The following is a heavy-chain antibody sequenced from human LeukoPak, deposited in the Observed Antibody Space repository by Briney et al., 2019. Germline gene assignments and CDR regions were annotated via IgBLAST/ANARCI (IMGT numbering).Heavy chain of an antibody. J-gene: IGHJ4*02. V-gene: IGHV4-61*02. CDR1: GGSISSRSYY. CDR3: ARDHTNYDILTGYYSPNKVIDY. CDR2: INTSGST. Sequence: KSSQTLSLTCTVSGGSISSRSYYWSWIRQPAGKGLEWIGRINTSGSTKYNPSLKSRFTISVDTSKNQFSLRLSSVTAADTAVYYCARDHTNYDILTGYYSPNKVIDYWGQGTLVTVSS. D-gene: IGHD3-9*01.